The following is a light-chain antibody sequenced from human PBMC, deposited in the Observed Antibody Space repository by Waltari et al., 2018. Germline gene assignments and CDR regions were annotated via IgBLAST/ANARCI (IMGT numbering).Light chain of an antibody. V-gene: IGLV3-1*01. CDR1: KLGNRY. Sequence: SYELTQSPSVSVSPGLTASITCAGDKLGNRYVTWYQQKPGQSPVLVIYQDNRRPSWFPERFSASNSGNTATLTISGTQAMDEADYYCQAWDSSTAVFGGGTKLTVL. J-gene: IGLJ2*01. CDR3: QAWDSSTAV. CDR2: QDN.